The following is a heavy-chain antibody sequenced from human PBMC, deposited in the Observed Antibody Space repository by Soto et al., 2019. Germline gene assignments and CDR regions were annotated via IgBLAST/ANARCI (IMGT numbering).Heavy chain of an antibody. Sequence: ASVKVSCKASGYSFTSYYIHWVRQAPGQGLEWVGIIYPSVGDTSYPQKFQGRVTMTSDTSTSTVYMELSSLRSEDTAVYYCARRGTQFGEDTFDIWGQGTMVTV. CDR2: IYPSVGDT. V-gene: IGHV1-46*01. CDR1: GYSFTSYY. CDR3: ARRGTQFGEDTFDI. J-gene: IGHJ3*02. D-gene: IGHD3-16*01.